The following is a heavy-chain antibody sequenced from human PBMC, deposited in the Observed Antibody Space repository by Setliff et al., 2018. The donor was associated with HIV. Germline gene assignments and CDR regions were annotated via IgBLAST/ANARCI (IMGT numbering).Heavy chain of an antibody. CDR1: GESISGSSYS. CDR2: INQSGST. CDR3: ARGGDGHYDFWNPHHYYMDV. Sequence: SETLSLTCTVSGESISGSSYSWGWIRQPPGKGPEWIGEINQSGSTNYNPSLKSRVTISVDTSNNQFFLNMESVTAADTAVYYCARGGDGHYDFWNPHHYYMDVWAKGTSVTVSS. J-gene: IGHJ6*03. D-gene: IGHD3-3*01. V-gene: IGHV4-39*07.